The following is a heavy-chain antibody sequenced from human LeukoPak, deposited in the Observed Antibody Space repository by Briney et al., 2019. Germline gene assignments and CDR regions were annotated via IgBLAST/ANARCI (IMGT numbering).Heavy chain of an antibody. Sequence: GGSLRLSCVASEFSFSNYWMHWVRQAPGKGLEWVSGISWNSGGIGYADSVKGRFTISRDNAKNSLYLQMNSLRAEDMALYYCAKGQTAKVYSFDYWGQGTLVTVSS. CDR2: ISWNSGGI. CDR1: EFSFSNYW. D-gene: IGHD5-18*01. V-gene: IGHV3-9*03. CDR3: AKGQTAKVYSFDY. J-gene: IGHJ4*02.